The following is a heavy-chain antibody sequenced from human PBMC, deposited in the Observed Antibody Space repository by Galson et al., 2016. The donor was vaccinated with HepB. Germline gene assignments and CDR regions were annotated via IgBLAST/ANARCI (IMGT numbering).Heavy chain of an antibody. Sequence: SETLSLTCTVSGDSIKSGTYYWGWLRQPPGRGLEWIGSIYHSGHTYYNPSLKSRATISLDTSKAHFSLTLTSVTAADTAVYFCARDHSGGDYVEFWGQGKLGIVSS. CDR1: GDSIKSGTYY. D-gene: IGHD5-12*01. CDR2: IYHSGHT. CDR3: ARDHSGGDYVEF. V-gene: IGHV4-39*07. J-gene: IGHJ4*02.